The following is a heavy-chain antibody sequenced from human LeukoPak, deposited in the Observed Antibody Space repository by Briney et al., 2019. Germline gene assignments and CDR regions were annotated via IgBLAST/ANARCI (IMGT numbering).Heavy chain of an antibody. CDR1: GGSISSYY. CDR3: ARKAYYYDSSGYYHYFDY. V-gene: IGHV4-59*01. Sequence: SETLSLTCTVSGGSISSYYWSWIRQPPGKGLEWNGYIYYSGSTNYNPSLKSRVTILVDTSKNQFSLKLSSVTAADTAVYYCARKAYYYDSSGYYHYFDYWAREPWSPSPQ. D-gene: IGHD3-22*01. CDR2: IYYSGST. J-gene: IGHJ4*02.